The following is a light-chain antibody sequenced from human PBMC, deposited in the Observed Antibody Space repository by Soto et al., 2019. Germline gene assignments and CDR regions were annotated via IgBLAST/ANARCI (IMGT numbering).Light chain of an antibody. J-gene: IGKJ2*01. V-gene: IGKV3-11*01. CDR2: DVS. CDR3: QQRSNLLYT. Sequence: EIVLTQSPATLSLSPGERATLSCRASQSISNYLAWYQQKPGQAPRLLIYDVSNRATGIPARFSGSGSGTDFTLIISSLEPEDFAVYYCQQRSNLLYTFGQGTKLEIK. CDR1: QSISNY.